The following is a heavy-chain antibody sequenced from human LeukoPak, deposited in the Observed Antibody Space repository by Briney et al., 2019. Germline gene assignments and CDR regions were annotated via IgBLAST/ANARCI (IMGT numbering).Heavy chain of an antibody. J-gene: IGHJ4*02. Sequence: GGSLRLSCAASGFTFSSFGMHWVRQAPGKGLEWVAVISHDGSYKNYVDSVKGRFTISRDISKNTLYLQMNSLRAEDTAVYYCAKRLGYYDSSEGYFDQWGQGTLVTVSS. CDR1: GFTFSSFG. CDR3: AKRLGYYDSSEGYFDQ. CDR2: ISHDGSYK. V-gene: IGHV3-30*18. D-gene: IGHD3-22*01.